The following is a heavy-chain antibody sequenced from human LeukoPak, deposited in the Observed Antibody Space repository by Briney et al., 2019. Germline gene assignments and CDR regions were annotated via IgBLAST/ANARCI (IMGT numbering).Heavy chain of an antibody. V-gene: IGHV3-30*02. CDR1: GFTFSSYG. CDR3: AKARGYFDWLLYDY. Sequence: GGSLRLSCAASGFTFSSYGMHWVRQAPGKGLEWVAFIRYDGSNKYYADSVKGRFTISRDNSKNTLYLQMNSLRVEDTALYYCAKARGYFDWLLYDYWGQGTLVTVSS. D-gene: IGHD3-9*01. J-gene: IGHJ4*02. CDR2: IRYDGSNK.